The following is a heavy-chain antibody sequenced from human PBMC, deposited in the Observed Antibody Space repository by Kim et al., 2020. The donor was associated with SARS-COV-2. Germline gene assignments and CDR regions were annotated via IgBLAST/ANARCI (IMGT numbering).Heavy chain of an antibody. J-gene: IGHJ3*02. V-gene: IGHV1-46*01. D-gene: IGHD2-15*01. CDR3: ASERLQNAFDM. CDR1: GYTFTSYY. CDR2: MNPGGGYT. Sequence: ASVKVSCKASGYTFTSYYMHWVRQAPGQGLEWMGIMNPGGGYTTYAQKFQARLTMTSDTSTSTVSMELSSLRYEDTAVYYCASERLQNAFDMWGQGTMVTVSS.